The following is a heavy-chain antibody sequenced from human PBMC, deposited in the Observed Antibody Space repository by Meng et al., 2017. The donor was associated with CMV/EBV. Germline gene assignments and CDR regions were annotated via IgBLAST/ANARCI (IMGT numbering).Heavy chain of an antibody. CDR2: IYHSGST. J-gene: IGHJ4*02. CDR1: GYSISSGYY. D-gene: IGHD3-22*01. V-gene: IGHV4-38-2*02. Sequence: SQTLSLTCTVSGYSISSGYYWGWIRQPPGKGLGWIGSIYHSGSTYYNPSLKSRVTISVDTSKNQFSLKLSSVTAADTAVYYCERRVGYDSSGYYVDYWGQGTLVTVSS. CDR3: ERRVGYDSSGYYVDY.